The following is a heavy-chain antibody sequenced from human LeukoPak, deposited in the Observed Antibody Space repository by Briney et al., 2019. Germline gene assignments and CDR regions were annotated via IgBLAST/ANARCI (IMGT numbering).Heavy chain of an antibody. J-gene: IGHJ4*02. CDR1: GYSFTSYW. V-gene: IGHV5-51*01. CDR3: ARISDRNYYGSGTLYKGRYYFDF. D-gene: IGHD3-10*01. Sequence: KYGESLKISCKGSGYSFTSYWIGWVRQMPGKGLEWMGIIYPGDSGTRYSPSFQGQVTISADKSISTAYLQWSSLKASDTAMYYCARISDRNYYGSGTLYKGRYYFDFWGQGTLVTVSS. CDR2: IYPGDSGT.